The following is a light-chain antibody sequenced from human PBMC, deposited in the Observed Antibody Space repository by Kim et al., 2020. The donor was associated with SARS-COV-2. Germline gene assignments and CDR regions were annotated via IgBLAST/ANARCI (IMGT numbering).Light chain of an antibody. CDR2: GSS. Sequence: PGERATLSCRASQSVSTNYLAWYQQKRGQAPRLLIYGSSRRATGIPDRFSGSGSGTDFTLTISRLEPEDFAMYYCQQYSSFPRTFGQGTKVDIK. CDR3: QQYSSFPRT. V-gene: IGKV3-20*01. CDR1: QSVSTNY. J-gene: IGKJ1*01.